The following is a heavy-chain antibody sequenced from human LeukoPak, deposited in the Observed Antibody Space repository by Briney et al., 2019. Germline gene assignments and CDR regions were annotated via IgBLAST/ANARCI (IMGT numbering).Heavy chain of an antibody. V-gene: IGHV1-69*13. Sequence: SVKVSCKASGGTFSNYAINWVRQAPGQGLEWMGGIIPIFGTANYAQKFQGRVTITADESTSTAYMELSSLRSEDTAVYYCATVDTAMVTPFDYWGQGTLVTVSS. D-gene: IGHD5-18*01. CDR1: GGTFSNYA. CDR3: ATVDTAMVTPFDY. CDR2: IIPIFGTA. J-gene: IGHJ4*02.